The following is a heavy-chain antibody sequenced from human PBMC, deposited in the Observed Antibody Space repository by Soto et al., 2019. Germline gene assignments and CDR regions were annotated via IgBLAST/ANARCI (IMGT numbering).Heavy chain of an antibody. V-gene: IGHV3-33*01. J-gene: IGHJ1*01. Sequence: QVPLVESGGGVVQPGRSLRLSCAASGFTFSSYGMHWVRQAPGKGLEWVAVIWYDGSNKYYADSVKGRFTISRDNSKNTLYLQMNSLRAEDTAVYYCARDSQIAVAGTRYFQHWGQGTLVTVSS. CDR1: GFTFSSYG. CDR3: ARDSQIAVAGTRYFQH. CDR2: IWYDGSNK. D-gene: IGHD6-19*01.